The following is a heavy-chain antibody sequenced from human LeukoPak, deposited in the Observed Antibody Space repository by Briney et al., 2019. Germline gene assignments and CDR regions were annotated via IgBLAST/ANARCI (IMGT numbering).Heavy chain of an antibody. CDR1: GYTFTGYY. D-gene: IGHD3-22*01. V-gene: IGHV1-2*02. CDR2: INSKSGGT. J-gene: IGHJ4*02. Sequence: ASVKVSCKASGYTFTGYYMHWVRQAPGQGLEWMGWINSKSGGTNYGQKFQGRVTMTRDTSISTAYMELSRLKSDDTAVCYCARGYDSGGYYSDYWGQGTLVTVSS. CDR3: ARGYDSGGYYSDY.